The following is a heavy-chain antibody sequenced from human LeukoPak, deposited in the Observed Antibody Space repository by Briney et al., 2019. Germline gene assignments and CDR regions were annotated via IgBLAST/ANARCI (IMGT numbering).Heavy chain of an antibody. CDR1: GGSISSYY. CDR2: SYYSGST. J-gene: IGHJ4*02. V-gene: IGHV4-59*08. Sequence: PSETLSLTCTVSGGSISSYYWSWIRQPPGKGLEWIGYSYYSGSTNYNPSLKSRVTISVDTSKNQFSLKLSSVTAADTAVYYCARHTDTAMVTSGFDYWGQGTLVTVSS. D-gene: IGHD5-18*01. CDR3: ARHTDTAMVTSGFDY.